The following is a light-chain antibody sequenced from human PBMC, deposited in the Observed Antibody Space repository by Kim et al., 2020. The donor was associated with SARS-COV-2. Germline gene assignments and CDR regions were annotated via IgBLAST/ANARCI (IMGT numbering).Light chain of an antibody. CDR3: CSYAGSYTGV. Sequence: GQSVTNSCTGTASDVGTYNYVSWYQQHPGKAPKFMIYDVSKRPAGVPDRFSGSKSGNAASLTISGLQAEDEADYYCCSYAGSYTGVFGGGTKLTVL. J-gene: IGLJ3*02. V-gene: IGLV2-11*01. CDR2: DVS. CDR1: ASDVGTYNY.